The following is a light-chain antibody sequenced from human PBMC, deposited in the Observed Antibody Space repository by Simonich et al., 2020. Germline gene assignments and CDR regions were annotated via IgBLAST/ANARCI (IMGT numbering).Light chain of an antibody. Sequence: QAVLTQPASLSASPGASASLTCTLRSGINVGTYRVYWYQQKPGSPPQYLLRYKPDSNRPQGSGVPSRFSGSKDASANAGILLISGLQSEDEADYYCMIWHSSAVVFGGGTKLTVL. V-gene: IGLV5-45*01. J-gene: IGLJ2*01. CDR3: MIWHSSAVV. CDR2: YKPDSNR. CDR1: SGINVGTYR.